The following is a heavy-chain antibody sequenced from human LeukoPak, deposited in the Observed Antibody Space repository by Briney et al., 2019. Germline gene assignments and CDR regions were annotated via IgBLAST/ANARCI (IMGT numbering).Heavy chain of an antibody. CDR1: GFSFRNHA. V-gene: IGHV3-30-3*01. J-gene: IGHJ4*02. Sequence: GGSLRLSCAASGFSFRNHAMHWVRQAPGKGLEWVAVISYDGSNKYYADSVKGRLTISRENSKSTLYLQMNSLRAEDTAVYYCAREEYNRMFFDYWGQGTLVTVSS. D-gene: IGHD1-14*01. CDR3: AREEYNRMFFDY. CDR2: ISYDGSNK.